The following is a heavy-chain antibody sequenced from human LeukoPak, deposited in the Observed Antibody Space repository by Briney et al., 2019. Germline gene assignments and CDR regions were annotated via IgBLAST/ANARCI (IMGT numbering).Heavy chain of an antibody. CDR3: AGRCCGGYFDY. D-gene: IGHD2-21*01. CDR1: GFTFSSYG. CDR2: ISNITFTT. J-gene: IGHJ4*02. V-gene: IGHV3-23*01. Sequence: GGSLRLSCAPSGFTFSSYGMSWVRQAPGEGLEWVASISNITFTTIYAASVKGHVVISRDNYKNTLFLQMNSLRAEDTAVYYCAGRCCGGYFDYWGQGTLVTVSS.